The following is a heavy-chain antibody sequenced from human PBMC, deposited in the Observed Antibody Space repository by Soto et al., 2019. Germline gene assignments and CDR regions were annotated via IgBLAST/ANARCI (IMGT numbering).Heavy chain of an antibody. V-gene: IGHV3-30*18. Sequence: QVQLVESGGGVVQPGRSLRLSCAASGFTFSSYGMHWVRQAPGKGLEWVAVISYDGSNKYYADSEKGRFTISRDNSKNTLYLQMNSLRAEDTAVYYCAKDEYDYVWGSYRKGYGMDVWGQGTTVTVSS. CDR3: AKDEYDYVWGSYRKGYGMDV. CDR1: GFTFSSYG. CDR2: ISYDGSNK. D-gene: IGHD3-16*02. J-gene: IGHJ6*02.